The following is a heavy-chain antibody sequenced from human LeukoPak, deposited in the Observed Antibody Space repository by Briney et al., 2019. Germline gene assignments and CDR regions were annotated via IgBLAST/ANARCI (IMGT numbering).Heavy chain of an antibody. V-gene: IGHV3-11*04. CDR2: ISFSVNTK. D-gene: IGHD6-19*01. CDR3: ARGAYSSGWAYFDH. CDR1: GFFVSGYY. J-gene: IGHJ4*02. Sequence: GGSLRLSCAASGFFVSGYYMSWVRQAPGKGLEWVSYISFSVNTKYYGDSVKGRFTISRDNAKNSLYLHMDSLRAEDTAVYYCARGAYSSGWAYFDHWGQGTLVTVSS.